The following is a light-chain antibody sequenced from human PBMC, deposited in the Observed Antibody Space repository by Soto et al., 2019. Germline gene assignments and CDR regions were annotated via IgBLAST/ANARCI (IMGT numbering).Light chain of an antibody. CDR3: MQGTHWPIT. Sequence: DVVMTQSPLSLPCNLVQTASIHCRSNQSLVHSDGIAYFSWFQQRPGRSPRRLIYKVSNRDSGVPARFSGSGSGTDFALKISRVEAEDVGVYYCMQGTHWPITFGQGTRLEI. J-gene: IGKJ5*01. CDR2: KVS. CDR1: QSLVHSDGIAY. V-gene: IGKV2-30*02.